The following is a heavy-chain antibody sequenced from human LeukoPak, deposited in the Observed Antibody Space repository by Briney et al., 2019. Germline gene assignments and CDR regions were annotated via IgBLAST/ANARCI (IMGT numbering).Heavy chain of an antibody. J-gene: IGHJ4*02. CDR2: ISSSGSTI. Sequence: PGRSLRLSCAAYGFSFSDYYMSWIRQAPGKGLEWVSYISSSGSTIYYADSVKGRCTISRDNAKNSLYLQMNSLRAEDTAVYYCAKDSHSWSRDYWGQGTLVTVSS. V-gene: IGHV3-11*04. CDR3: AKDSHSWSRDY. D-gene: IGHD6-13*01. CDR1: GFSFSDYY.